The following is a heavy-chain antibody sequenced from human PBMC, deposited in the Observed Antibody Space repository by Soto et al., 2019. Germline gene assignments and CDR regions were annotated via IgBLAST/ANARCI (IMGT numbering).Heavy chain of an antibody. CDR1: CGSISSYY. J-gene: IGHJ4*02. D-gene: IGHD5-18*01. V-gene: IGHV4-4*07. CDR2: IYTSGST. Sequence: PSETLSLSCTVSCGSISSYYWSWIRQPAGKGLEWIGRIYTSGSTNYNPSLKSRVTMSVDTSKNQFSLKLSSVTAADTAVYYCARDQTAMVFSTGGVFDYWGQGTLVTVSS. CDR3: ARDQTAMVFSTGGVFDY.